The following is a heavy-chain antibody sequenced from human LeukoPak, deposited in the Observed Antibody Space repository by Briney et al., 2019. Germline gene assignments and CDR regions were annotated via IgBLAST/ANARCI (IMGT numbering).Heavy chain of an antibody. CDR3: AKADYYDSSGYQDY. V-gene: IGHV3-23*01. D-gene: IGHD3-22*01. J-gene: IGHJ4*02. CDR1: GFTFSSYA. Sequence: GGSLRLSCAACGFTFSSYAMSWVRQAPGKGLGWVSAISGSGGSTYYADSVKGRFTISRDNSKNTLYLQMNSLRAEDTAVYYCAKADYYDSSGYQDYWGQGTLVTVSS. CDR2: ISGSGGST.